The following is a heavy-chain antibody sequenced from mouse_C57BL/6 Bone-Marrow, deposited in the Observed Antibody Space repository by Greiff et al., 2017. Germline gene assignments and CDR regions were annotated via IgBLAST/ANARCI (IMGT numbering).Heavy chain of an antibody. V-gene: IGHV1-81*01. CDR3: ARSEHIYYGAMEY. D-gene: IGHD1-1*01. J-gene: IGHJ4*01. Sequence: QVQLQQPGAELARPGASVKLSCKASGYTFTSYGISWVKQRTGQGLEWIGEIYPRSGYTYYNEKFKGKATLTADTSSSTAYMELRGLTSEDSAVYFCARSEHIYYGAMEYWGQGTSGTVSS. CDR2: IYPRSGYT. CDR1: GYTFTSYG.